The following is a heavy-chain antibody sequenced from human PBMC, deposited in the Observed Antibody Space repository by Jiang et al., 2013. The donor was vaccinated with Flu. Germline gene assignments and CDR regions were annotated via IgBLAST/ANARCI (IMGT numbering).Heavy chain of an antibody. V-gene: IGHV4-34*01. D-gene: IGHD3/OR15-3a*01. CDR2: INYSGGT. Sequence: LLKPSETLSLSCAIYGESFSGHFWSWIRQPPGKGLEWIGEINYSGGTNYNASLKSRVTISVDTSKNQFSLKLNSLTAADTAMYYCARVIGTGYSFDFWSQGTLVTVSS. CDR1: GESFSGHF. CDR3: ARVIGTGYSFDF. J-gene: IGHJ4*02.